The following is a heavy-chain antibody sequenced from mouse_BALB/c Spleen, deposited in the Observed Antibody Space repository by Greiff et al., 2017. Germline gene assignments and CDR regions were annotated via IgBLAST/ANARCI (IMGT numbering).Heavy chain of an antibody. Sequence: EVQLQESGPGLVKPSQSLSLTCTVTGYSITSDYAWNWIRQFPGNKLEWMGYISYSGSTSYNPSLKSRISITRDTSKNQFFLQLNSVTTEDTATYYCARSTGEGFAYWGQGTLVTVSA. D-gene: IGHD4-1*01. V-gene: IGHV3-2*02. J-gene: IGHJ3*01. CDR1: GYSITSDYA. CDR3: ARSTGEGFAY. CDR2: ISYSGST.